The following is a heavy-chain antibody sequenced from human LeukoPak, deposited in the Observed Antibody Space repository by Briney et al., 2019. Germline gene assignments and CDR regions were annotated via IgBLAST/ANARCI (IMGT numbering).Heavy chain of an antibody. V-gene: IGHV4-38-2*01. D-gene: IGHD1-26*01. CDR2: IYHSGSA. J-gene: IGHJ5*02. Sequence: PSETLSLTCAVSGYSISSGYQWAWIRQSPGKGLEWIGSIYHSGSAHYNPSLKSRVTISVDTSKNQFSLKLSSVTAADTAVYYCARHSRVGATTVSYNWFDPWGQGTLVTVSS. CDR3: ARHSRVGATTVSYNWFDP. CDR1: GYSISSGYQ.